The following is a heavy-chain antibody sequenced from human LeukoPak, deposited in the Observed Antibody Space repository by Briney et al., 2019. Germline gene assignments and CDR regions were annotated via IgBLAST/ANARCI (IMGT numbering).Heavy chain of an antibody. CDR2: IYHSGRT. CDR1: GYSISSGDY. D-gene: IGHD6-19*01. V-gene: IGHV4-38-2*02. CDR3: ARPGYSSGWYYFDY. Sequence: SETLSLTCTVSGYSISSGDYWGWIRQPPGKGLEWIGSIYHSGRTYYNPSLKSRVTISVDTSKNQVSLILTSVTAADTAVYYCARPGYSSGWYYFDYWGQGTLVTVSS. J-gene: IGHJ4*02.